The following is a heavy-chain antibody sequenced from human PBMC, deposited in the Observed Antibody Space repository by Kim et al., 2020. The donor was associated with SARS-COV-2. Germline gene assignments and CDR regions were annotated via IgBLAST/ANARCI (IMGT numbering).Heavy chain of an antibody. CDR2: T. Sequence: TTYAPSVKGRFIVSRENSKNSLYRQMNSLKPADTAVYYCARDTAAAMDVWGQGTTVTVSS. D-gene: IGHD6-25*01. J-gene: IGHJ6*02. V-gene: IGHV3-72*01. CDR3: ARDTAAAMDV.